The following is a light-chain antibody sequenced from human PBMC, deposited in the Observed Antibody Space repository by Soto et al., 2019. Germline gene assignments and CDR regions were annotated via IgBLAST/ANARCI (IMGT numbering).Light chain of an antibody. Sequence: QSVLTQPASVSGSPGQSITISCTGTSSDVGSHNLVSWYQQHPGKAPKLMIYEGSKRPSGVSNRFSGSKSGNTASLTISGLQAEDEADYYCCSYAGSRGLVFGGGTKLTVL. V-gene: IGLV2-23*01. CDR3: CSYAGSRGLV. CDR2: EGS. CDR1: SSDVGSHNL. J-gene: IGLJ2*01.